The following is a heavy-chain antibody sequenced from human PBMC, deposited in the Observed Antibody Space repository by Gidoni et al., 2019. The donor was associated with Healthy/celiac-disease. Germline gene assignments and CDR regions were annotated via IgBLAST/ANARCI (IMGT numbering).Heavy chain of an antibody. D-gene: IGHD1-26*01. Sequence: QVKLQQWGAGLLKPSETLSLTCAVYGGSFSGYYCSWIRQPPGKVLDWIGEINHSGSTKYNPSLKSLVTRSVDTSKNQFYLKLSSVTAADTAVYYWARGSYGPPFDYWGQGTLVTVS. V-gene: IGHV4-34*01. J-gene: IGHJ4*02. CDR1: GGSFSGYY. CDR3: ARGSYGPPFDY. CDR2: INHSGST.